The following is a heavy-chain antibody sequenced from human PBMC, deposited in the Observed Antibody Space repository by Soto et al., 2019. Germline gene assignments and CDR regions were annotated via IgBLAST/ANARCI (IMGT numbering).Heavy chain of an antibody. D-gene: IGHD3-22*01. CDR3: AADGGYYYDSSGYLS. CDR2: IYSGGST. Sequence: EVQLVETGGGLIQPGGSLRLSCAASGFIVSSNYMSWVRQAPGKGLEWVSVIYSGGSTYYADSVKGRFTISRDNSKNTLYLQMNSLRAEDTAVYYCAADGGYYYDSSGYLSWGQGTLVTVSS. J-gene: IGHJ5*02. V-gene: IGHV3-53*02. CDR1: GFIVSSNY.